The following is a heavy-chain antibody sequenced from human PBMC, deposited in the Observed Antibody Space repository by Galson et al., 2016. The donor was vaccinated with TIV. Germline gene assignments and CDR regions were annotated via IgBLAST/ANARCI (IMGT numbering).Heavy chain of an antibody. J-gene: IGHJ4*02. CDR3: AKQETSGSDPLTVTIGLQY. D-gene: IGHD4-17*01. CDR2: ISYDGTIE. V-gene: IGHV3-30*04. Sequence: SLRLSCAASGFTFKYYPMHWVRQAPGKGLEWLAVISYDGTIETYADSVKGRFTLFRDNSKNTLYLQMNSLRDEDTATYYCAKQETSGSDPLTVTIGLQYWGQGTLVTVS. CDR1: GFTFKYYP.